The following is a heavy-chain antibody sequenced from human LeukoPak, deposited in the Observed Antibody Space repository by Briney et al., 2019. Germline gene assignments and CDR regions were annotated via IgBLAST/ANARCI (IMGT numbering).Heavy chain of an antibody. Sequence: ASVKVSCKASGYTFTSYDINWVRQATGQGLEWMGWMNPNSGNTGYAQKFQGRVTMTRNTSISTAYMELSSLRSEDTAVYYCARWGTAMVIDGMDVWGQGTTVTVSS. V-gene: IGHV1-8*01. CDR1: GYTFTSYD. D-gene: IGHD5-18*01. CDR2: MNPNSGNT. CDR3: ARWGTAMVIDGMDV. J-gene: IGHJ6*02.